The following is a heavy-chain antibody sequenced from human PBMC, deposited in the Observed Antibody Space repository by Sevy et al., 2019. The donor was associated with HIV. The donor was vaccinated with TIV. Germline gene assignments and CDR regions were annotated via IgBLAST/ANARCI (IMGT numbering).Heavy chain of an antibody. CDR3: ARTYPGLCY. CDR1: GYTFTNYD. Sequence: ASVKVSCTASGYTFTNYDIHWLRQAPGQGLEWLAWMNPNSGVTGYVPKFQGRVTLTRSTPISTAYMELSSLRSDDTAVYYCARTYPGLCYWGQGTLVTVSS. D-gene: IGHD2-2*02. V-gene: IGHV1-8*01. J-gene: IGHJ4*02. CDR2: MNPNSGVT.